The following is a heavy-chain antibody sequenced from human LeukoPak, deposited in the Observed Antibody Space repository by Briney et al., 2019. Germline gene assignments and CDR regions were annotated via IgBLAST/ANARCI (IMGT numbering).Heavy chain of an antibody. Sequence: GGSLRFSCAASGFTFSDYYMSWIRQAPGKGLEWVSYISSSGSTIYYADSVKGRFTISRDNAKNSLYLQMNSLRAEDTAVYYCARVRAATDLDYWGQGTLVTVSS. CDR2: ISSSGSTI. CDR1: GFTFSDYY. J-gene: IGHJ4*02. CDR3: ARVRAATDLDY. D-gene: IGHD2-15*01. V-gene: IGHV3-11*01.